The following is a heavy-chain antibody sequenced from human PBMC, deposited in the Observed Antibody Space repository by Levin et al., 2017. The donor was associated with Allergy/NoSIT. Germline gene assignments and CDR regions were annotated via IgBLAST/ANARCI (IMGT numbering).Heavy chain of an antibody. J-gene: IGHJ4*02. Sequence: GESLKISCAASGFTFSSYTMSWVRQAPGKGLEWVSVISASGGTTYYADSVKGRFTISRDNSKNTLYLQMNSLRAEDTAVYYCAKGRSSSWYCDFWGQGTLVTVSS. CDR1: GFTFSSYT. D-gene: IGHD6-13*01. V-gene: IGHV3-23*01. CDR3: AKGRSSSWYCDF. CDR2: ISASGGTT.